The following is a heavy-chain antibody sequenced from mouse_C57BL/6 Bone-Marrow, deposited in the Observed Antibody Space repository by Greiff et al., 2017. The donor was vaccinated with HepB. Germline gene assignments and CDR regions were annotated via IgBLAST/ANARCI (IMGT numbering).Heavy chain of an antibody. Sequence: EVQGVESGGGLVQPGGSLKLSCAASGFTFSDYYMYWVRQTPEKRLEWVAYISNGGGSTYYPDTVKGRFTISRDNAKNTLYLQMSRLKSEDTAMYYCARHDVPVKGYFDVWGTGTTVTVSS. CDR2: ISNGGGST. D-gene: IGHD2-12*01. CDR1: GFTFSDYY. J-gene: IGHJ1*03. CDR3: ARHDVPVKGYFDV. V-gene: IGHV5-12*01.